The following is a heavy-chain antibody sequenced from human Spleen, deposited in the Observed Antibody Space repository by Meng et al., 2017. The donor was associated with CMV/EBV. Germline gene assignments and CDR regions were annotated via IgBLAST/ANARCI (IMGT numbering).Heavy chain of an antibody. V-gene: IGHV3-74*01. D-gene: IGHD6-19*01. CDR3: ARGSSSGWYRSFDY. CDR1: GFTFSSYW. Sequence: SGFTFSSYWMHWVRQAPGKGLVWVSRINSEGSSTSYADSVKGRFTISRDNAKNTLYLQMNSLRAEDTAVYYCARGSSSGWYRSFDYWGQGTLVTVSS. J-gene: IGHJ4*02. CDR2: INSEGSST.